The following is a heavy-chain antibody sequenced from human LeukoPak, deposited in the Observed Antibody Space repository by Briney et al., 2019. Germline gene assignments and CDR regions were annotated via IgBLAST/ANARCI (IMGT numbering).Heavy chain of an antibody. D-gene: IGHD3-3*01. Sequence: GGSLRLSCAASGFTFSSYSMNWVRQAPGKGLEWVSSISSSSSYIYYADSVKGRFTISRDNAKNSLYLQMNSLRAEDTAVYYCARGPTYYDFWSGYYPPTLDYWGQETLVTVSS. CDR3: ARGPTYYDFWSGYYPPTLDY. J-gene: IGHJ4*02. CDR2: ISSSSSYI. V-gene: IGHV3-21*01. CDR1: GFTFSSYS.